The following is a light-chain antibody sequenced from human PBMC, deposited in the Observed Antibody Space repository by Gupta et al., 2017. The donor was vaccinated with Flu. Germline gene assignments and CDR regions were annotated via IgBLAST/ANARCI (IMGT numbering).Light chain of an antibody. J-gene: IGKJ4*01. CDR2: AAS. Sequence: DIQMTQSPSSVSASVGDRVTINCRASQGISSWFAWYQQKPGKAPKLLIYAASSLQRGVPSRFSGSGCGTDFTLTIISLQHDDFATYYCHQDNSCPPLTFGRGTKVEIK. CDR3: HQDNSCPPLT. V-gene: IGKV1-12*01. CDR1: QGISSW.